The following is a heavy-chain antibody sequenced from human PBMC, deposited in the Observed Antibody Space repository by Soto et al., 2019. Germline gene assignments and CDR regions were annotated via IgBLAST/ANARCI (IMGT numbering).Heavy chain of an antibody. J-gene: IGHJ5*02. D-gene: IGHD4-17*01. CDR1: GGTFSSYA. Sequence: QVQLVQSGAEVKKPGSSVKVSCKASGGTFSSYAISWVRQAPGQGLEWMGGIIPIFGTANYAQKFQGRVTITADESTSTAYMDLSSLRSEDTAVYYCASSRTTVTPSRNWFDPWGQGTLVTVSS. CDR2: IIPIFGTA. CDR3: ASSRTTVTPSRNWFDP. V-gene: IGHV1-69*12.